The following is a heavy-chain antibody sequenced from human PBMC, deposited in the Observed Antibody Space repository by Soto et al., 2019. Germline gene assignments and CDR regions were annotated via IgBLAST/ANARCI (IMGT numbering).Heavy chain of an antibody. CDR2: MSNSGHLR. J-gene: IGHJ4*02. CDR1: GFSFSTYA. CDR3: AKDAARTSGWYYFDY. V-gene: IGHV3-23*01. D-gene: IGHD6-19*01. Sequence: RXSCAASGFSFSTYAMGWVRQTPGMGLEWVSVMSNSGHLRYYADSVKGRFTISRDNSESTLYLQMSSLRAEDTAVYYCAKDAARTSGWYYFDYWGQGTLVTVSS.